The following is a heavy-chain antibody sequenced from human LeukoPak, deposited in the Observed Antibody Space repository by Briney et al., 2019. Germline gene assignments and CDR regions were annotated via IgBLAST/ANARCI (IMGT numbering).Heavy chain of an antibody. V-gene: IGHV3-11*01. Sequence: PGGSLRLSCAASGFTLSDYYMSRIRQAPGNGLKWVSYISSSGSTIYYADSVKGRFTISRDNAKNSLYLQMNSLRAEDTAVYYCAKVAVAGTDYWGQGTLVTVSS. CDR2: ISSSGSTI. CDR1: GFTLSDYY. D-gene: IGHD6-19*01. CDR3: AKVAVAGTDY. J-gene: IGHJ4*02.